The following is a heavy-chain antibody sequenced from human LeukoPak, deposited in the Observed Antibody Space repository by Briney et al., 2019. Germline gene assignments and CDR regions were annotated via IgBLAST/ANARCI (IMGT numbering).Heavy chain of an antibody. CDR1: GGSFSGYY. CDR3: ARHFGT. Sequence: SETLSLTCAVYGGSFSGYYWSWIRQPPGKGLEWIGEINHGGSTNYNPSLKSRVTISVDTSKNLLSLKLTSVTAADTAVYYCARHFGTWGQGTLVTVSS. CDR2: INHGGST. J-gene: IGHJ4*02. V-gene: IGHV4-34*01. D-gene: IGHD3/OR15-3a*01.